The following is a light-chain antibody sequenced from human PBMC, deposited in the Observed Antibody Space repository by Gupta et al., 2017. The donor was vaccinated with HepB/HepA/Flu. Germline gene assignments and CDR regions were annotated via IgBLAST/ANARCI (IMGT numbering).Light chain of an antibody. CDR2: EVS. CDR3: CSYAGSITYVV. Sequence: QSALTQPAPVSGSPGQSITIPCTGTSSAVGSYNLVSWYQQHPGKAPKLMIYEVSKRPSGVSNRFSGSKSGNTASLTISGLQAEDEADYYCCSYAGSITYVVFGGGTKLTVL. CDR1: SSAVGSYNL. J-gene: IGLJ2*01. V-gene: IGLV2-23*02.